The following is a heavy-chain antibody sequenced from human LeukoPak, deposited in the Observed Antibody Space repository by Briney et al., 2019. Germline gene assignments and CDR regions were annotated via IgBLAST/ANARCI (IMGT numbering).Heavy chain of an antibody. V-gene: IGHV4-4*07. CDR1: GGSISSYY. CDR2: IYTSGST. D-gene: IGHD2-2*01. J-gene: IGHJ6*03. CDR3: ARGPLFYCSSTSCYRAAYYYYYYMDV. Sequence: SETLSLTCTVSGGSISSYYWSWIRQPAGKGLEWIGRIYTSGSTNYNPSLKSRVTMSVDTSKNQFSLKLSSVTAADTAVYYCARGPLFYCSSTSCYRAAYYYYYYMDVWGKGTTVTVSS.